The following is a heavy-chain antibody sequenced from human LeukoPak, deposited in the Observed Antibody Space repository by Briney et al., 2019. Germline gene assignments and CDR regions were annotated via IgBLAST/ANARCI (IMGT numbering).Heavy chain of an antibody. Sequence: ASVKVSCKASVYTFTNYGINWVRQAPGQGLEWMGWISAYNGNTNYAQKLQGRVTMTTGTSTSTAYMELRSLRSDDTAVYYCARRSGSSWDLDFDYWGQGTLVTVSS. V-gene: IGHV1-18*01. CDR1: VYTFTNYG. CDR2: ISAYNGNT. D-gene: IGHD6-13*01. J-gene: IGHJ4*02. CDR3: ARRSGSSWDLDFDY.